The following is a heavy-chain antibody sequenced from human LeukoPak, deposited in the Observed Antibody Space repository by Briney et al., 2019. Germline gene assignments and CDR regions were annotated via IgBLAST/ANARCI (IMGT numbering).Heavy chain of an antibody. CDR2: IYTSGST. J-gene: IGHJ6*02. CDR1: GGSISSYY. Sequence: PSETLSLTCTVSGGSISSYYWSWIRQPAGKGLEWIGRIYTSGSTNYNPSLKSRVTMSVDTSKNQFPLKLSSVTAADTAVYYCARGGAVRGHPDYYYYGMDVWGQGTTVTVSS. D-gene: IGHD3-10*01. V-gene: IGHV4-4*07. CDR3: ARGGAVRGHPDYYYYGMDV.